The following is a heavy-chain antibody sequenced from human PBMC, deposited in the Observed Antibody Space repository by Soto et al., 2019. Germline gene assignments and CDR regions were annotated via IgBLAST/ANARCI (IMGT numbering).Heavy chain of an antibody. J-gene: IGHJ6*02. CDR1: GFTFSSYG. V-gene: IGHV3-33*01. D-gene: IGHD2-2*01. CDR3: ARSSPLAYYYYYGMDV. CDR2: IWYDGSNK. Sequence: QVQLVESGGGVVQPGRSLRLSCAASGFTFSSYGMNWVRQAPGKGLEWVAVIWYDGSNKYYADSVKGRFTISRDNSKNTLYLQRNSLRAEDTAVYYCARSSPLAYYYYYGMDVWGQGTTVTVSS.